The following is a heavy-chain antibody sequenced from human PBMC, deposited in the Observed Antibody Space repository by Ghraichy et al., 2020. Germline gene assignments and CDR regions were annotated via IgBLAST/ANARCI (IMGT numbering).Heavy chain of an antibody. CDR1: GFTFSSYA. J-gene: IGHJ4*02. Sequence: LSLTCAASGFTFSSYAMSWVRQAPGKGLEWVSGISGSGVSTYYADSVKGRFTISRDNSKNTLYLQMNSLRDEDTAVYYCAKFRAWGSYRRSFDYWGQGTLVTVSS. V-gene: IGHV3-23*01. D-gene: IGHD3-16*02. CDR2: ISGSGVST. CDR3: AKFRAWGSYRRSFDY.